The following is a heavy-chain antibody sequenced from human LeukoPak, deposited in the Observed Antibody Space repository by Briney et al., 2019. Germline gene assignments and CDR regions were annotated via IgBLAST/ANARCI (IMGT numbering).Heavy chain of an antibody. CDR3: ASQKDGYSFDY. V-gene: IGHV4-39*01. J-gene: IGHJ4*02. Sequence: SETLSLTCTVSGGSISSRSYFWGWIRQPPGKGLEWIGSIYYSGSTYSNPSLKSRVTISVDTSKNQFSLKLSSVTAADTAVYYCASQKDGYSFDYWGQGTLVTVSS. CDR1: GGSISSRSYF. CDR2: IYYSGST. D-gene: IGHD5-24*01.